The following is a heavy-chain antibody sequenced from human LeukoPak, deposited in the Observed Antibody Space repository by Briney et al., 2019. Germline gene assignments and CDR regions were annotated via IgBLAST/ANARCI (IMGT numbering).Heavy chain of an antibody. J-gene: IGHJ4*02. V-gene: IGHV4-30-4*08. Sequence: PSQTLSLTCTVSGGSISSGDYYWSWIRQPPGKGLEWIGYIYYSGSTYYNPSLKSRVTISVDTSKNQFSLKLSSVTAADTAVYYCASGRWQWLVQVDYWGQGTLVTVSS. CDR1: GGSISSGDYY. D-gene: IGHD6-19*01. CDR3: ASGRWQWLVQVDY. CDR2: IYYSGST.